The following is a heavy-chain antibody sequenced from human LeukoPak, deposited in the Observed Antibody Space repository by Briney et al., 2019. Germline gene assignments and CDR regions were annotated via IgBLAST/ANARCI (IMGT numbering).Heavy chain of an antibody. J-gene: IGHJ4*02. CDR2: ISYDGSNK. CDR1: GFTFSSYG. D-gene: IGHD3-10*01. CDR3: ARDTYGSGSYYNAPLDY. V-gene: IGHV3-30*03. Sequence: GGSLRLSCAASGFTFSSYGMHWVRQAPGKGLEWVAVISYDGSNKYYADSVKGRFTISRDNAKNSLYLQMNSLRAEDTAVYYCARDTYGSGSYYNAPLDYWGQGTLVTVSS.